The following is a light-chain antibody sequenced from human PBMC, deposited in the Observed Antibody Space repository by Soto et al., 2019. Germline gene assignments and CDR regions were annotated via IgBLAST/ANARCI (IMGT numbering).Light chain of an antibody. CDR2: LNSDGRH. J-gene: IGLJ2*01. CDR3: QTWGTGIPRV. CDR1: SGHSSYA. V-gene: IGLV4-69*01. Sequence: QSVLTQSPSASASLGASVKLTCTLSSGHSSYAVAWHQQQAEKGPRYLMKLNSDGRHSKGDGIPDRFSGSSSGAERYLTISSLQSEDEADYYCQTWGTGIPRVFGGGTKLTVL.